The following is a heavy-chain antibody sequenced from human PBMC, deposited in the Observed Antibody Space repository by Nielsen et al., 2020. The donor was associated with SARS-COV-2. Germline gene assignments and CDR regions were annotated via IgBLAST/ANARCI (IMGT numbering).Heavy chain of an antibody. CDR3: ARDRDPTGANIVLLVAANQGMDV. V-gene: IGHV1-69*06. D-gene: IGHD2-15*01. J-gene: IGHJ6*02. CDR2: IIPIFGTA. Sequence: WVRQAPGQGLEWMGGIIPIFGTANYAQKFQGRVTITADKSTSTVYMELRSLRSDDTAVYYCARDRDPTGANIVLLVAANQGMDVWGQGTTVTVSS.